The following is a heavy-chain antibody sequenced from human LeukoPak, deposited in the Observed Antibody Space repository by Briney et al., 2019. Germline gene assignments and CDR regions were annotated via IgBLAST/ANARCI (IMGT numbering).Heavy chain of an antibody. CDR1: GDSVSSDSYY. CDR3: AREIYGAYSAY. CDR2: IYYSGTT. V-gene: IGHV4-61*03. Sequence: TSETLSLTCTVSGDSVSSDSYYWSWIRQPPGKGLEWIAYIYYSGTTKYNPSLKSRVTIAVDTSKNHFSLKLSSVTAADTAVYYCAREIYGAYSAYWGQGTLVTVSS. J-gene: IGHJ4*02. D-gene: IGHD4-17*01.